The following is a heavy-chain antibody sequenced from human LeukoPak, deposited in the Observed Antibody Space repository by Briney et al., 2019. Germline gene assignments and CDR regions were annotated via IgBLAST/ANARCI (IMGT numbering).Heavy chain of an antibody. CDR2: IDGSGGST. CDR3: ARIDGSGSYDAFDI. V-gene: IGHV3-23*01. J-gene: IGHJ3*02. CDR1: GFTFSSYA. Sequence: GGSLRLSCAASGFTFSSYAMSWVRQAPGKGLEWVSGIDGSGGSTYYADSVKGRFTISRDNSKNTLYLQMNSLRAEDTAVYYCARIDGSGSYDAFDIWGQGTMVTVSS. D-gene: IGHD3-10*01.